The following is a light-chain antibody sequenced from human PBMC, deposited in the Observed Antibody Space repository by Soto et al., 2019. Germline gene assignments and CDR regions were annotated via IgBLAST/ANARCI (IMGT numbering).Light chain of an antibody. CDR1: SSDVGSYKY. J-gene: IGLJ1*01. V-gene: IGLV2-14*01. CDR3: SSYAGITPYV. Sequence: QSVLTQPASVSGSPGQSITISCTGTSSDVGSYKYVSWYQQRPGKAPKLMIYEVSKRPSGVSNRFSGSKSGNTASLTVSGLQAEDEADYYCSSYAGITPYVFGTGTKVTVL. CDR2: EVS.